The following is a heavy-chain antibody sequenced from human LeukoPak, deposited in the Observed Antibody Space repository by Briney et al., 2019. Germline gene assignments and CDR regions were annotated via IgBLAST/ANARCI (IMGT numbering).Heavy chain of an antibody. D-gene: IGHD3-3*01. Sequence: GASVKVSCKASGYTFTSHYMHWVRQAPGQGLEWMGIINHSGGSTSYAQKFQGRVAMTRDTSLSTVYMELSSRRSEDTAVYYCARGIRGFSFDYWGQGTLVTVSS. V-gene: IGHV1-46*01. J-gene: IGHJ4*02. CDR3: ARGIRGFSFDY. CDR1: GYTFTSHY. CDR2: INHSGGST.